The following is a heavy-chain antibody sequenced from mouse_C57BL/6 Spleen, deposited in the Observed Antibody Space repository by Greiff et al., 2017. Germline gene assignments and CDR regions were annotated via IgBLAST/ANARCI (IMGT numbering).Heavy chain of an antibody. CDR2: ISGGGGNT. D-gene: IGHD1-1*01. Sequence: DVHLVESGGGLVKPGGSLKLSCAASGFTFSSYTMSWVRQTPEKRLEWVATISGGGGNTYYPDSVKGRFTISRDNAKNTLYLQMSSLRSEDTALYYCASFYYGSSYWYFDVWGAGTTVTVSS. J-gene: IGHJ1*01. CDR3: ASFYYGSSYWYFDV. V-gene: IGHV5-9*01. CDR1: GFTFSSYT.